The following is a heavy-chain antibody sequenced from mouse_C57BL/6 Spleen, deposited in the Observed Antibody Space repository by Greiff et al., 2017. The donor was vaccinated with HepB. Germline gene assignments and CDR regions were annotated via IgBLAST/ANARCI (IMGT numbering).Heavy chain of an antibody. J-gene: IGHJ3*01. CDR2: IDPSGSYT. Sequence: QVQLQQPGAELVKPGASVKLSCKASGYTFTSYWMQWVKQRPGQGLEWIGEIDPSGSYTNYNHKFKGKATLTVDTSSSTAYMQLSSLTSEDSAVYYWARGSHDYGSSSPCADWGQGTLVTVSA. V-gene: IGHV1-50*01. CDR1: GYTFTSYW. D-gene: IGHD1-1*01. CDR3: ARGSHDYGSSSPCAD.